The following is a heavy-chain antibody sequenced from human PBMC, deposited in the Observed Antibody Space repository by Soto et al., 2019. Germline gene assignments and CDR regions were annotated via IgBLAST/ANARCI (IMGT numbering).Heavy chain of an antibody. V-gene: IGHV4-61*01. Sequence: SETLSLTCTVSGGSFKSGSYSWSWIRQPPGKGLEWIGYVYHTGRTSYNPSLKSRVSISMDTSKNQFSLNLDSVTAADTAVYFCARDFAYFDSWGRGTLVTVSS. J-gene: IGHJ4*02. CDR1: GGSFKSGSYS. CDR2: VYHTGRT. D-gene: IGHD3-3*01. CDR3: ARDFAYFDS.